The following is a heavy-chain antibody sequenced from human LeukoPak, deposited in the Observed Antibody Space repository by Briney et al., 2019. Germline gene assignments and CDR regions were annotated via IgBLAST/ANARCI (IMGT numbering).Heavy chain of an antibody. CDR3: ARRFTYGDYEPAHFDY. J-gene: IGHJ4*02. CDR2: IIPIFGIA. D-gene: IGHD4-17*01. Sequence: SVKVSCKASGGTFSSYAISWVRQAPGQGLEWMGRIIPIFGIANYAQKFQGRVTITADKSTSTAYMELSSLRSEDTAVYYCARRFTYGDYEPAHFDYWGQGTLVTVSS. CDR1: GGTFSSYA. V-gene: IGHV1-69*04.